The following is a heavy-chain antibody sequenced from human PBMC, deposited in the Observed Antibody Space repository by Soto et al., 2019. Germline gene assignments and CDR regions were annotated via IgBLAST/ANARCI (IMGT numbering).Heavy chain of an antibody. V-gene: IGHV1-58*02. CDR1: GFTFTSSA. D-gene: IGHD3-22*01. CDR2: IVVGSGNT. Sequence: QMQLVQSGPEVKKPGTSVKVSCKASGFTFTSSAMQWVRQARGQRLEWIGWIVVGSGNTNYAQKFQERVTITRDMSTSTAYMELSSLRSEDXAVYYCAAAFYYYDSSGYYVPDAFDIWGQGTMVTVSS. CDR3: AAAFYYYDSSGYYVPDAFDI. J-gene: IGHJ3*02.